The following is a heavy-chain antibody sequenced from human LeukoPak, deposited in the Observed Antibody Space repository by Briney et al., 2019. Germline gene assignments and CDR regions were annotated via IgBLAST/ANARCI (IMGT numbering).Heavy chain of an antibody. CDR2: IYYSGST. D-gene: IGHD3-10*01. CDR3: ARDSGTTGEVKFDP. Sequence: SETLSLTCTVSGGSISSYFWSWIRQPPGKGLEWIGYIYYSGSTNYSPSLKSRVTMSADTSRNHVSLTLNSVTAADTAVYYCARDSGTTGEVKFDPWGQGTLVTVSS. V-gene: IGHV4-59*12. J-gene: IGHJ5*02. CDR1: GGSISSYF.